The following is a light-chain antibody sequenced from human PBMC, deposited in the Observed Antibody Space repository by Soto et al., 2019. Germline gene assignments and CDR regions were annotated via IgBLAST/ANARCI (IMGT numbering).Light chain of an antibody. CDR2: GAS. CDR1: QSVSSSY. Sequence: EIVLTQSPGTLSLSPGERATLSCRASQSVSSSYLAWYQQKPGQAPRLLIYGASSRATGIPDRFSGSGSGTDFTLTINRLEPEDFAVYYCQQYGSSEFTFGPGTKVDIK. CDR3: QQYGSSEFT. V-gene: IGKV3-20*01. J-gene: IGKJ3*01.